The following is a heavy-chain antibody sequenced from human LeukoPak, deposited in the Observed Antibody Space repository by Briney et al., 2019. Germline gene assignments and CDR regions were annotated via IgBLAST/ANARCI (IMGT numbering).Heavy chain of an antibody. V-gene: IGHV3-23*01. CDR1: GFTLSSYA. D-gene: IGHD5-12*01. J-gene: IGHJ4*02. Sequence: GASLRLSCAASGFTLSSYAMSWVRQAPGKGLEWVSAISGSGGSTYYADSVKGRFTISRDNSKNTLYLQMNSLRAEDTAVYYCAKAGSGYSSYYFDYWGQGTLVTVSS. CDR2: ISGSGGST. CDR3: AKAGSGYSSYYFDY.